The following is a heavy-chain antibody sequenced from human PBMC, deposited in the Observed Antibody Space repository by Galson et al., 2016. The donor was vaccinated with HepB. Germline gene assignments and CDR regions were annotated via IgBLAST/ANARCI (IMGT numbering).Heavy chain of an antibody. CDR2: TYHRSQWYH. J-gene: IGHJ4*02. V-gene: IGHV6-1*01. CDR1: GDSVLNNNLA. CDR3: SRGWSNLDY. Sequence: AISGDSVLNNNLAWNWIRQSPSRGLEWLGRTYHRSQWYHDYAVSVRNRITIDPDTAKNQFSLQLKSVSPDDTAVYYCSRGWSNLDYWGQGSLVIVSS. D-gene: IGHD3-16*02.